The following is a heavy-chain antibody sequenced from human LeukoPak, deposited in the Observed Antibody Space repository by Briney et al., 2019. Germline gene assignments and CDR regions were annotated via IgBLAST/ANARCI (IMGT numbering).Heavy chain of an antibody. Sequence: KPSETLSLTCTVSGGSISGYYWSWLRQPPGQGLEWIGYIFYSGNTNYNPTLKSRVTISVDTSENQFSLRLSSVTAADTAVYFCARQASWLPYFDLWGRGTLVAVSS. J-gene: IGHJ2*01. V-gene: IGHV4-59*08. CDR2: IFYSGNT. CDR3: ARQASWLPYFDL. CDR1: GGSISGYY. D-gene: IGHD6-13*01.